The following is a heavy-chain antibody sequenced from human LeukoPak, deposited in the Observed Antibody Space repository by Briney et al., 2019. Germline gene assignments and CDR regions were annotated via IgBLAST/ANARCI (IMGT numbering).Heavy chain of an antibody. V-gene: IGHV1-18*01. J-gene: IGHJ4*02. D-gene: IGHD5-12*01. Sequence: ASVKVSCKASGYTFTSYGISWVRQALGQGLEWMGWISAYNGNTNYAQKLQGRVTMTTDTSTSTAYMELRSLRSDDTAVYYCARDLVGYSGYEPIGYWGQGTLVTVSS. CDR2: ISAYNGNT. CDR1: GYTFTSYG. CDR3: ARDLVGYSGYEPIGY.